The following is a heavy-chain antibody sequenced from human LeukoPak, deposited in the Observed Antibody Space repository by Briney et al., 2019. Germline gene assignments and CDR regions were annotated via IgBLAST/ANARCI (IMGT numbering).Heavy chain of an antibody. CDR2: ISYDGSNK. Sequence: PGGSLRLSCAASGFTFSSYGMHWVRQAPGKGLEWVAVISYDGSNKYYADSVKGRFTISRDNSKNTLYLQMNSLRAEDTAVYYCAKELLRYSYGSDAFDIWGQGTMVTVSS. J-gene: IGHJ3*02. CDR3: AKELLRYSYGSDAFDI. CDR1: GFTFSSYG. V-gene: IGHV3-30*18. D-gene: IGHD5-18*01.